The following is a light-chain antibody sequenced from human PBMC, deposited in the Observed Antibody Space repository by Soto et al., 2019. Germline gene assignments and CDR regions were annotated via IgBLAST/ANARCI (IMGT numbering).Light chain of an antibody. J-gene: IGLJ1*01. CDR1: SNDIGDYNY. CDR2: EIS. V-gene: IGLV2-14*01. CDR3: SSYTSTGTLYV. Sequence: QSVLTQPASVSGSPRQSITISCTGTSNDIGDYNYVSWYQQHPGEAPKLTIYEISKRPSGVSNRFSGSKSGNTASPTISGLQAEDEANYYCSSYTSTGTLYVFGTGTKVTVL.